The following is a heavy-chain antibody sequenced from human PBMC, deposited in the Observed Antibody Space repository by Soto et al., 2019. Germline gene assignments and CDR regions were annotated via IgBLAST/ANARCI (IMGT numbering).Heavy chain of an antibody. J-gene: IGHJ3*01. Sequence: HSQTLSVTFAISRDSVSSNSAAWNCIRQSPSRGLEWLGRTYYRSKWYNDYAVFVKSRITINPDTSKNQFSLHLNSVTPEDTAVYYCARESVQLGAFDVWGQGTMVTVSS. CDR3: ARESVQLGAFDV. D-gene: IGHD1-1*01. CDR2: TYYRSKWYN. CDR1: RDSVSSNSAA. V-gene: IGHV6-1*01.